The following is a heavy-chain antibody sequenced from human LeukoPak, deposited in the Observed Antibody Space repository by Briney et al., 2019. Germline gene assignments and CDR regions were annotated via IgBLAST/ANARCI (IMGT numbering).Heavy chain of an antibody. CDR2: IYTSGST. Sequence: PSETLSLTCTVSGGSISSYYWSWIRQPAGKGLEWIGRIYTSGSTNYNPSLKSRVTMSVDTFKSQFSLKLSSVTAADTAVYYCAREKDDYGDYCFDYWGQGTLVTVSS. CDR1: GGSISSYY. V-gene: IGHV4-4*07. D-gene: IGHD4-17*01. J-gene: IGHJ4*02. CDR3: AREKDDYGDYCFDY.